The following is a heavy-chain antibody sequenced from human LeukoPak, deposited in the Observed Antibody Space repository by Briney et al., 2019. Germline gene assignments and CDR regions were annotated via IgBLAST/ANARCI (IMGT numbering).Heavy chain of an antibody. J-gene: IGHJ4*02. Sequence: ASVKDSCMASVFTYISSAMQWVRPPRAQRLEWIGWIVVGSGNTNYAQKFQERVTITTDMATSTAYMELSSLRSEDTAVYYCAADPVTASGSSWYYFDYWGQGTLVTVSS. CDR1: VFTYISSA. CDR2: IVVGSGNT. V-gene: IGHV1-58*02. CDR3: AADPVTASGSSWYYFDY. D-gene: IGHD6-13*01.